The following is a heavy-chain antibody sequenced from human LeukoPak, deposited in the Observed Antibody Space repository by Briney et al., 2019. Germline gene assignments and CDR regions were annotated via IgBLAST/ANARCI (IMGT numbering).Heavy chain of an antibody. D-gene: IGHD1-26*01. CDR2: INHSGST. CDR1: GGSFSGYY. J-gene: IGHJ6*02. Sequence: SETLSLTCAVYGGSFSGYYWSWIRQPPGKGLEWIGEINHSGSTNYNPPLKSRVTMSVDTSKNQFSLKLSSVTAADTAVYYCAREGGVRYSGSYYYYYGMDVWGQGTTVTVSS. CDR3: AREGGVRYSGSYYYYYGMDV. V-gene: IGHV4-34*01.